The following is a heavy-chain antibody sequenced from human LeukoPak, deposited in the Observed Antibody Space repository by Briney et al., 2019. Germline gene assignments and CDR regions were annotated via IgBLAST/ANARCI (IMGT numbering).Heavy chain of an antibody. Sequence: GASVKVSCKASGYTFTSYYMHWVRQAPGQGLEWMGIINPSGGSTSYAQKSQGRVTMTRDTSTSTVYMELSSLRSEDTAVYYCARDTGIYDSSGYYKAYFQHWGQGTLVTVSS. CDR3: ARDTGIYDSSGYYKAYFQH. CDR1: GYTFTSYY. J-gene: IGHJ1*01. V-gene: IGHV1-46*01. CDR2: INPSGGST. D-gene: IGHD3-22*01.